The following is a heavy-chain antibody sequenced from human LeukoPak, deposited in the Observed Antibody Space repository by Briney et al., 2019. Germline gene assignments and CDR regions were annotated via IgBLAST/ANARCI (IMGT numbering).Heavy chain of an antibody. V-gene: IGHV3-11*01. CDR2: IGGSGSIT. CDR3: GRDFGLFGTKRSFDI. D-gene: IGHD1-7*01. J-gene: IGHJ3*02. CDR1: GFTFSDYY. Sequence: GGFLRLSCAASGFTFSDYYMGWIRQAPGKGLEWVSYIGGSGSITFYADSVKGRFTISRDNAKNSVYLQMNSLRAEDTAVYYCGRDFGLFGTKRSFDIWGQGTMVTVSS.